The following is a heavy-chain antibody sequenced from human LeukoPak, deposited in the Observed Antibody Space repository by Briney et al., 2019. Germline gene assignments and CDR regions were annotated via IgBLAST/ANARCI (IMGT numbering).Heavy chain of an antibody. D-gene: IGHD2-15*01. J-gene: IGHJ4*02. Sequence: TSETLSLTCTVSGGSISSGSYYWSWIRQPAGKGLEWIGRIYTSGSTNYNPSLKSRVTISVDTSKNQFSLKVNSVTAADTAVYYCARDGDHTDIAFDCWGQGTLVTVSS. V-gene: IGHV4-61*02. CDR3: ARDGDHTDIAFDC. CDR1: GGSISSGSYY. CDR2: IYTSGST.